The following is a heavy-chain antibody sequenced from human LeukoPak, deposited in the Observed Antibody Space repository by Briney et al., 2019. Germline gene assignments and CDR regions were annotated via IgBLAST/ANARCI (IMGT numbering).Heavy chain of an antibody. Sequence: GGSLRLSCAASGFIFSNYALMWVRQAPGKGLEWVSSITGRGDETFYADSVKGRFSLSRDNSKNTVYLHMNSLRAEDTAVYHCAKDTKWFGGGFDYWGQGALVTVSS. D-gene: IGHD3-10*01. CDR1: GFIFSNYA. CDR2: ITGRGDET. CDR3: AKDTKWFGGGFDY. V-gene: IGHV3-23*01. J-gene: IGHJ4*02.